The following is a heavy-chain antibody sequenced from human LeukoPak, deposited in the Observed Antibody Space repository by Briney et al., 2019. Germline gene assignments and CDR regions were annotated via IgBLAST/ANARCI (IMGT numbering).Heavy chain of an antibody. J-gene: IGHJ6*02. CDR3: AKGVGYGGMDV. D-gene: IGHD2-8*01. Sequence: GRSLRLSCAASGFTFSSYAMHWVRQAPGKGLEWVAVISYDGSNKYYADSVKGRFTISRDNSKNTVFLQMNSLRAEDTAVYYCAKGVGYGGMDVWGQGTTVTVSS. V-gene: IGHV3-30-3*01. CDR1: GFTFSSYA. CDR2: ISYDGSNK.